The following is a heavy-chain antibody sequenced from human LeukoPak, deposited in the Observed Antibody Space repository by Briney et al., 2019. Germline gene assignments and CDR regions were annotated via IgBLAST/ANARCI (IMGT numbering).Heavy chain of an antibody. J-gene: IGHJ4*02. CDR3: ARVVGCGGDCYSGISDY. D-gene: IGHD2-21*02. V-gene: IGHV7-4-1*02. CDR1: GYTFTSYA. CDR2: INTNTGNP. Sequence: ASVEVSCKASGYTFTSYAMNWVRQAPGQGLEWMGWINTNTGNPTYAQGFTGRFVFSLDTSVSTAYLQISSLKAENTAVYYCARVVGCGGDCYSGISDYWGQGTLVTVSS.